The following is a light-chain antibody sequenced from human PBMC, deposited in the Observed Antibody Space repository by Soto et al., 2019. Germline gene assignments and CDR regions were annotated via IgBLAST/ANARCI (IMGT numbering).Light chain of an antibody. CDR3: QQYNSYPYT. V-gene: IGKV1-5*01. Sequence: DIQMTQSPSTLSASVGDRVTITCRASQSISSWLAWYQQKPGKAPKLLIYDASSLKSGVPSRFSGSGSGTEFTLTISSLQPDHFASYYCQQYNSYPYTFGQGTKVDIK. J-gene: IGKJ2*01. CDR1: QSISSW. CDR2: DAS.